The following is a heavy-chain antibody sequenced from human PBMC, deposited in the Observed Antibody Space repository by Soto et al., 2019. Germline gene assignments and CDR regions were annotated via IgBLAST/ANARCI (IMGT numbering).Heavy chain of an antibody. CDR1: GASVSSGSYY. J-gene: IGHJ6*02. CDR2: IYYSGST. Sequence: SETLSLTCTVSGASVSSGSYYWSWIRQPPGKGLEWIGYIYYSGSTNYNPSLKSRVTISVDTSKNQFSLKLSSVTAADTAVYYCARGSYYDFWSGPQKSYYYYGKDXWGQGTTVTVSS. CDR3: ARGSYYDFWSGPQKSYYYYGKDX. V-gene: IGHV4-61*01. D-gene: IGHD3-3*01.